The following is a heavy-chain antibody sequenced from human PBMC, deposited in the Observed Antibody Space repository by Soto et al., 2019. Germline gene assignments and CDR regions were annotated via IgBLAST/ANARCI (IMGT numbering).Heavy chain of an antibody. D-gene: IGHD3-3*01. V-gene: IGHV1-69*10. CDR1: GGSFSSYI. CDR2: IIPILGIA. Sequence: SVKVSCKASGGSFSSYIVSWVRQAPGQGLEWMGGIIPILGIANYAQKFQGRVTITADKSTSTAYMELSSLRSEDTAVYYCAADKRDDFWSGYGAFYYYYYGMDVWGQGTTVTVSS. CDR3: AADKRDDFWSGYGAFYYYYYGMDV. J-gene: IGHJ6*02.